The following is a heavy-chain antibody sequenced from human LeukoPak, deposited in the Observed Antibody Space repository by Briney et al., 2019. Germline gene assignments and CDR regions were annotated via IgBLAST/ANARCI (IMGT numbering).Heavy chain of an antibody. Sequence: VASVKVSCKASGYTFTGYYMHWVRQAPGQGLEWMGWINPNSGGTNYAQKFQGRVTMTRDTSISTAYMELSRLRSDDTAVYYCARDIADDEYNWFDPWGQGTLVTVSS. CDR3: ARDIADDEYNWFDP. CDR1: GYTFTGYY. CDR2: INPNSGGT. J-gene: IGHJ5*02. V-gene: IGHV1-2*02. D-gene: IGHD6-13*01.